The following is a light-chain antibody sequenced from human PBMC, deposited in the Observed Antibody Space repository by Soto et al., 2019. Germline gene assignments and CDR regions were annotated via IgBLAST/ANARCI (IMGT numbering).Light chain of an antibody. CDR2: DAS. V-gene: IGKV3-11*01. Sequence: ETVLTQSPATLSLSPGERATLSCRASQSVSSYLVWYQKKPGQAPRLLIYDASNSATGIPARFSGSGSGTDFTLTITSLEPEDFAVSYCQQRNSWPGTFGQGTKVEIK. CDR1: QSVSSY. CDR3: QQRNSWPGT. J-gene: IGKJ1*01.